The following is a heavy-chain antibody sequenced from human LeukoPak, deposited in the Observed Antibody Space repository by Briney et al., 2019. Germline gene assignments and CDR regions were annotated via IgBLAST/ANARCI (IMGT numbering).Heavy chain of an antibody. CDR3: ARRAGGYSHPYDY. CDR2: ISSSGSVI. J-gene: IGHJ4*02. D-gene: IGHD4-23*01. CDR1: GFTFSDNS. V-gene: IGHV3-11*01. Sequence: GGSLRLSCVASGFTFSDNSMTWIRQAPGKGLEWVSYISSSGSVIKYADSVKGRFTISRDNSKNTLYLQMNSLRAEDTAVYYCARRAGGYSHPYDYWGQGILVTVSS.